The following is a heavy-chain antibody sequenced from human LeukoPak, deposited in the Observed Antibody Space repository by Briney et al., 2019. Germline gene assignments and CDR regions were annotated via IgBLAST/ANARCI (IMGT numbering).Heavy chain of an antibody. V-gene: IGHV3-7*01. D-gene: IGHD3-22*01. CDR3: ARDSYYDSSGYYRGNYYYYMDV. J-gene: IGHJ6*03. CDR2: IKQDGSEK. CDR1: GFTFSSYW. Sequence: PGGSLRLSCAASGFTFSSYWMSWVRQAPGKELEWVANIKQDGSEKYYVDSVKGRFTISRDNAKNSLYLQMNSLRAEDTAVYYCARDSYYDSSGYYRGNYYYYMDVWGKGTTVTVSS.